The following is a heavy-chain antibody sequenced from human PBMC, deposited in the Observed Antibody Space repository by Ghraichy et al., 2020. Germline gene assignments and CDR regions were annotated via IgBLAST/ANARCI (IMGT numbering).Heavy chain of an antibody. CDR3: ASFPSRTGSYPFDY. V-gene: IGHV3-23*01. J-gene: IGHJ4*02. CDR1: VFTFSSYA. Sequence: GGSLRLSCAASVFTFSSYAMSWVRQAPGKGLEWVSAISGSGGSTYYADSVRGRFTISRDNSKNTLYLQMNSLRAEDTAVYYCASFPSRTGSYPFDYWGQGLMVIVSS. CDR2: ISGSGGST. D-gene: IGHD3-10*01.